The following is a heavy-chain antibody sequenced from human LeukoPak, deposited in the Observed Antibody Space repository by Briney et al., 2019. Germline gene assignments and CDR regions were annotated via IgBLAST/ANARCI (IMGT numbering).Heavy chain of an antibody. Sequence: GGSLRLSCAASGFTFSSYSMNWVRQAPGKGLEWVSSISSSSSYIYYADSVKGRFTISRDNAKNSLYLQMNSLRAEDTAVYYCARDLAGYGYFDYWGQGTLVTVSS. CDR1: GFTFSSYS. V-gene: IGHV3-21*01. J-gene: IGHJ4*02. CDR3: ARDLAGYGYFDY. CDR2: ISSSSSYI. D-gene: IGHD5-12*01.